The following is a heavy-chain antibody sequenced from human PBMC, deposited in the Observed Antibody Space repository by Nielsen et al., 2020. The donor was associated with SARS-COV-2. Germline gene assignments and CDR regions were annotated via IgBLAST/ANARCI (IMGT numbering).Heavy chain of an antibody. Sequence: GGSLRLSCAASGFTFSSYAMSWVRQAPGKGLEWVSAISGSGGSGAYTNYANSVKGRFTISRDNARNSVYLQMNSLRADDTAVYYCARARELYRWFDAWGQGTLVTVSS. J-gene: IGHJ5*02. D-gene: IGHD3-10*01. CDR1: GFTFSSYA. CDR2: ISGSGGSGAYT. CDR3: ARARELYRWFDA. V-gene: IGHV3-23*01.